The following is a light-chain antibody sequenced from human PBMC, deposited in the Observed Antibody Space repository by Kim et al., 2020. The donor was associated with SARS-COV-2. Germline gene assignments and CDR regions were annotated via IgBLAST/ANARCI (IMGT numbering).Light chain of an antibody. V-gene: IGKV1-33*01. J-gene: IGKJ4*01. CDR3: QQYDNLPQT. CDR1: LDICNS. Sequence: ASVGDRVTITCQASLDICNSLNWYQQRPGKAPKLLIYDASRLVTGAPSRFSGSGFATDFTFTITNLQPEDVATYYCQQYDNLPQTFGAGTKVDIK. CDR2: DAS.